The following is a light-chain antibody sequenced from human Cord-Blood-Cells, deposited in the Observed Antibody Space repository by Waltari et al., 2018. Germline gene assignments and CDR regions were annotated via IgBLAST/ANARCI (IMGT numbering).Light chain of an antibody. Sequence: DIQMTQSPSSLSASVGDRVTITCRASQGISNYLAWYQQKPGNVPKLLIYAASTLQSGVPSRFSGSGSGTDFTLTISGLQPEDVATYYCQKYNSAPPFTFGPGTKVDIK. CDR1: QGISNY. J-gene: IGKJ3*01. CDR3: QKYNSAPPFT. V-gene: IGKV1-27*01. CDR2: AAS.